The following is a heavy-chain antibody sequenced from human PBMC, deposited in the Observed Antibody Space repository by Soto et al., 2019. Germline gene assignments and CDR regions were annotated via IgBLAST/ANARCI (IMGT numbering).Heavy chain of an antibody. J-gene: IGHJ4*02. D-gene: IGHD3-10*01. CDR1: GYTFTSYY. V-gene: IGHV1-46*03. CDR3: ARDPSDGSGGYYNAGGY. Sequence: QVQLVQSGAEVKKPGASVKVSCKASGYTFTSYYMHWVRQAPGQGLEWMGIINPSGGSTSYAKKCQGRVTMTRDTSTSTVYMELSSLRSEDTAVYYCARDPSDGSGGYYNAGGYWGQGTLVTVSS. CDR2: INPSGGST.